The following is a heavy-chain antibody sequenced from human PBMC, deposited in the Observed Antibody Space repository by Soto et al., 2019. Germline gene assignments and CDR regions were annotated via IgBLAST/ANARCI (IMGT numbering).Heavy chain of an antibody. CDR3: AREWSTSGDLDY. D-gene: IGHD3-10*01. Sequence: VQLVESGGGVVQPGRSLRLSCAASGFTFSSHSIQWVRQAPGKGLEWVAVISYDGNIKYYSDSVKGRFTISRDNSINTLYLQMNSLKTEDTAVYYCAREWSTSGDLDYWGQGTLVTVSS. CDR2: ISYDGNIK. J-gene: IGHJ4*02. V-gene: IGHV3-30-3*01. CDR1: GFTFSSHS.